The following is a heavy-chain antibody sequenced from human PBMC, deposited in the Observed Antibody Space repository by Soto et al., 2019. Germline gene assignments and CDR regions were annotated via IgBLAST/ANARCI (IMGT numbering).Heavy chain of an antibody. D-gene: IGHD6-19*01. V-gene: IGHV4-61*08. Sequence: SETLSLTCTVSGGSISSGDYYWSWIRQHPGKGLEWIGYIYYSESTNYNPSLKSRVTISVDTSKNQFSLKLSSVTAADTAVYYCARDRGLGSGWYGWFDPWGQGTLVTVSS. J-gene: IGHJ5*02. CDR1: GGSISSGDYY. CDR3: ARDRGLGSGWYGWFDP. CDR2: IYYSEST.